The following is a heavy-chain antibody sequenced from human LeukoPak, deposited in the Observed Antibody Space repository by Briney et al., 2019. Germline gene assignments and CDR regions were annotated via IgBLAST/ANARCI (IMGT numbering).Heavy chain of an antibody. CDR1: GRSISSYY. Sequence: DTLSLTCTLSGRSISSYYGSWIRQPPGKGLEWVGYIYYSGSTIYNTSLKSPVTISVDTSKNQFTLKLSSVTAADTAVYYCARVVPAAMELAGWFDPWGQGTLVTVSS. CDR3: ARVVPAAMELAGWFDP. D-gene: IGHD2-2*01. V-gene: IGHV4-59*12. J-gene: IGHJ5*02. CDR2: IYYSGST.